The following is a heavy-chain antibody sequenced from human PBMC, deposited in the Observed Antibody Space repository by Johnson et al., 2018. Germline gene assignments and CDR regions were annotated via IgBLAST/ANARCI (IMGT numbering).Heavy chain of an antibody. D-gene: IGHD3-22*01. J-gene: IGHJ3*01. CDR2: ISGSGVIT. CDR1: GFTFSSYA. Sequence: VQLVESGGGLVQPGGSLRLSCAASGFTFSSYAINWVRQAPGKGLEWVSVISGSGVITYYADSVKGRFTISRDNSKNTLYLQMNSLRAEDTAVYYCAKNVYYEGSTDAFDLWGQGTMVIVSS. CDR3: AKNVYYEGSTDAFDL. V-gene: IGHV3-23*04.